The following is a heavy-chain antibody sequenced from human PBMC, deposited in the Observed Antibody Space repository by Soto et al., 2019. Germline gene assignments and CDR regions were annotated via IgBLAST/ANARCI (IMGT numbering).Heavy chain of an antibody. CDR1: GFTFSSYG. CDR2: IYSGGST. D-gene: IGHD3-22*01. V-gene: IGHV3-66*01. Sequence: PGGSLRLSCAASGFTFSSYGMHWVRQAPGKGLEWVSVIYSGGSTNYADSVKGRFTISRDNSKNTLYLQMNSLRAEDTAVYYCARGNYYDSRWFDPWGQGTLVTVSS. CDR3: ARGNYYDSRWFDP. J-gene: IGHJ5*02.